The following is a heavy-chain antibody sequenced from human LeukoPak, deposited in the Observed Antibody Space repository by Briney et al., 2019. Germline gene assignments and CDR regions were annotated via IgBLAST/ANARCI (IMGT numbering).Heavy chain of an antibody. CDR3: ARWDGYSSSPDY. J-gene: IGHJ4*02. D-gene: IGHD6-13*01. CDR1: RYSLTGYY. CDR2: INPNSGDT. V-gene: IGHV1-2*02. Sequence: ASVKLSCKASRYSLTGYYMHWLPQAPGQGLEWMGWINPNSGDTGYAQKFQGRVTMTRDMSISTIYMELTRLRSDDTTLYYCARWDGYSSSPDYWGQGTLVTVSS.